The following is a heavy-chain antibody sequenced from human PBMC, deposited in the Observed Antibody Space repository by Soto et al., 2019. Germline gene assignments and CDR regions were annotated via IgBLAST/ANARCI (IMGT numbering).Heavy chain of an antibody. CDR2: IHNSGST. Sequence: SETLSLTCTVSGDSISSYYWNWIRQPPGKGLEWIGYIHNSGSTNYNPSLKSRVTISLDTSKNQFSLKLTSVTAADTAVYYCAKCRGGSGYQPSDYWGQGTLVTVSS. CDR1: GDSISSYY. CDR3: AKCRGGSGYQPSDY. D-gene: IGHD3-22*01. J-gene: IGHJ4*02. V-gene: IGHV4-59*01.